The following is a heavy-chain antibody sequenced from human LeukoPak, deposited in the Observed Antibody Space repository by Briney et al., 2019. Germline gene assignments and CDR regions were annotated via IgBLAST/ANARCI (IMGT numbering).Heavy chain of an antibody. Sequence: GGSLRLSCAASGLSFSKEWMNWVRQAPGKGLEWVANTKPDGSQKYYVDSVKGRFTVSRDNAKKSLFLQMNSLRAEETAVYYCLAGGGSWGQGTLVTVSS. J-gene: IGHJ5*02. CDR1: GLSFSKEW. CDR2: TKPDGSQK. CDR3: LAGGGS. V-gene: IGHV3-7*01. D-gene: IGHD3-10*01.